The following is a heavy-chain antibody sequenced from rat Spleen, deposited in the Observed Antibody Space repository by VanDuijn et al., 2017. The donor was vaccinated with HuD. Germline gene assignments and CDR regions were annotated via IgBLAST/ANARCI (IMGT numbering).Heavy chain of an antibody. CDR2: ISTAGSNT. CDR1: GITFSNYG. V-gene: IGHV5-29*01. D-gene: IGHD1-11*01. Sequence: EVQLVESGGGLVQPGRSLKLSCAASGITFSNYGMVWVRQAPTEGLEWVAYISTAGSNTYYRDSVKGRFTISRDNAKSTLYLQMGMLRSDDTATYYCARHEDYGGYSKDYFEYWGQGVMVTVSS. CDR3: ARHEDYGGYSKDYFEY. J-gene: IGHJ2*01.